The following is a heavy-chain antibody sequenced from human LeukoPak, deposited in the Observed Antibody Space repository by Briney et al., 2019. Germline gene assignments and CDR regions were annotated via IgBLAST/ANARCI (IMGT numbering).Heavy chain of an antibody. D-gene: IGHD3-16*01. J-gene: IGHJ4*02. Sequence: SETLSLTCTVSGGSISSSSYYWSWIRQPTGKGLEWIGRIQTSGSTNYNPSLKSRVTMSVDTSKNQCTLKLFSVTAADTAVYYCARVGDYALKDWGQGTLVTVSS. CDR3: ARVGDYALKD. CDR1: GGSISSSSYY. V-gene: IGHV4-61*02. CDR2: IQTSGST.